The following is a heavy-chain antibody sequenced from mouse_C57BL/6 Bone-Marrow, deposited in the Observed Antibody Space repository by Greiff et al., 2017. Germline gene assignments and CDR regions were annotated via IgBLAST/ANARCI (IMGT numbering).Heavy chain of an antibody. CDR2: IDPETGGT. Sequence: VQLQQSGAELVRPGASVTLSCKASGYTFTDYEMHWVKQTPVHGLEWIGAIDPETGGTAYNQKFKGKAILTADKSSRTAYMELRTLTSAYYAVYYCTVTGTVYWGQGTTLTVSS. J-gene: IGHJ2*01. CDR3: TVTGTVY. V-gene: IGHV1-15*01. D-gene: IGHD4-1*01. CDR1: GYTFTDYE.